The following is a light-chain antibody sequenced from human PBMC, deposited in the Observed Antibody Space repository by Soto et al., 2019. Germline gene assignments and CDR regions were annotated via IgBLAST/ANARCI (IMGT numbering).Light chain of an antibody. CDR3: QQRSNWPPLT. CDR2: DAS. CDR1: QTINNF. J-gene: IGKJ4*02. V-gene: IGKV3-11*01. Sequence: EIVLTQSPPTLSLSPGERATLSCRASQTINNFLAWYQHKPGRSPRLLIYDASNRATGVPARFSGSGSGTEFTLIISNLEPEDFAIYYCQQRSNWPPLTFGGGTKVEIK.